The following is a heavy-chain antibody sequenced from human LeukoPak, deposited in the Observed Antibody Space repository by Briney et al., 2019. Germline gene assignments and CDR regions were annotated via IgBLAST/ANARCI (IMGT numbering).Heavy chain of an antibody. CDR3: ARDLAYCGGDCYSDLDY. Sequence: GASVKVSCKASGYTFTSYYMHWVRQAPGQGLEWMGIINPSGGSTSYAQKFQGRVTMTRDTSTSTVYMELSSLRSEDTAVYYCARDLAYCGGDCYSDLDYWGQGTLVTVSS. V-gene: IGHV1-46*01. CDR2: INPSGGST. D-gene: IGHD2-21*02. J-gene: IGHJ4*02. CDR1: GYTFTSYY.